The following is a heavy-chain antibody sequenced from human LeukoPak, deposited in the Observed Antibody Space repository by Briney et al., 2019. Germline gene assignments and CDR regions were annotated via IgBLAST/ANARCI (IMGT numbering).Heavy chain of an antibody. CDR1: GITFSTAW. D-gene: IGHD3-10*01. CDR2: IKSKIGGATA. J-gene: IGHJ5*02. CDR3: ATDRAWFDP. Sequence: PGGSLTLSCAASGITFSTAWMSWFRQAPGKGLEWVGRIKSKIGGATADYAAPVKDRFTISRDDSKNTLYLQMNSLKTEDTAVYYCATDRAWFDPRGQGTLVTVSS. V-gene: IGHV3-15*01.